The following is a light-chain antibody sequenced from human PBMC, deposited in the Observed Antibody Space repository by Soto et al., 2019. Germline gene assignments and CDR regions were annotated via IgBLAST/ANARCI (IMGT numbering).Light chain of an antibody. CDR2: AAS. CDR1: QTINTY. Sequence: DIEMTQSPSSLSASVGDSVTITCRSSQTINTYLNWYQQRPGEAPKILISAASSLQSGVPSRFSGSGSGTDFTLTISSLQPEDCATYYCQQSYSTPWTFGQGTKVEIK. V-gene: IGKV1-39*01. CDR3: QQSYSTPWT. J-gene: IGKJ1*01.